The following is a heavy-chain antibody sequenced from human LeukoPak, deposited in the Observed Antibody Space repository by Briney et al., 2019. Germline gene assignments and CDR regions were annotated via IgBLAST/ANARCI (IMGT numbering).Heavy chain of an antibody. V-gene: IGHV1-2*02. Sequence: ASVKVSCKASGYTFTAYYLHWVRQAPGQGLEWMGWINSNSGDTNSAQKFQGRVTLTRDTSITTAYMEMSSLSSDDTAVYYCVRVSLSPLLPIDYWGRGTLVTVSS. J-gene: IGHJ4*02. CDR3: VRVSLSPLLPIDY. CDR1: GYTFTAYY. D-gene: IGHD2-15*01. CDR2: INSNSGDT.